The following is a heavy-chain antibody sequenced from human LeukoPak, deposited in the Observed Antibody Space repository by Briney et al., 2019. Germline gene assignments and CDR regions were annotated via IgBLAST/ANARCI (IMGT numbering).Heavy chain of an antibody. J-gene: IGHJ6*02. CDR3: AKGVGFGELSYYYYYYGMDV. V-gene: IGHV3-48*03. CDR2: ISSRGSTI. Sequence: PGGSLRLSCEASGFSLSSYEMNWVRQAPGKGLEWVSHISSRGSTIYYADSVKGRFTISRDNSRNTLYLQMNSLRAEDTAVYYCAKGVGFGELSYYYYYYGMDVWGQGTTVTVSS. CDR1: GFSLSSYE. D-gene: IGHD3-10*01.